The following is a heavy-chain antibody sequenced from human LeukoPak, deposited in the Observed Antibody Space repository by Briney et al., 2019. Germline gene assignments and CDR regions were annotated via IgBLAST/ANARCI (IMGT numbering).Heavy chain of an antibody. D-gene: IGHD1-26*01. CDR1: GLTFSNYA. V-gene: IGHV3-23*01. CDR3: AKDYSDSRVGDVFLEY. CDR2: ITSGFTP. J-gene: IGHJ4*02. Sequence: GGSLRLSCAASGLTFSNYAMSWFRQAPGKGLEWVSGITSGFTPHYADSVKGRFTISRDNSKNTFHLQMNSLRAEDTAVYYCAKDYSDSRVGDVFLEYWGQGTLVTVSS.